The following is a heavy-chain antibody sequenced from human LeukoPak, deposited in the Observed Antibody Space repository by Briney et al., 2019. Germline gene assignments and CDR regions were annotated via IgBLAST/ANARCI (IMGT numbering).Heavy chain of an antibody. V-gene: IGHV1-18*01. CDR2: ISAYNGNT. J-gene: IGHJ4*02. CDR1: GYAFTSYG. Sequence: ASVKVSCKASGYAFTSYGISWVRQAPGQGLEWMGWISAYNGNTNYAQKLQGRVTMTTDTSTTTAYMELRSLRSDDTAVYYCARANYHGSGSYCDYWGQGTLVTVSS. D-gene: IGHD3-10*01. CDR3: ARANYHGSGSYCDY.